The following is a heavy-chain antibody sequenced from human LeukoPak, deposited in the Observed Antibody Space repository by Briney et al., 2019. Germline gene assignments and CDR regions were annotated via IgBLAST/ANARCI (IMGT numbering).Heavy chain of an antibody. V-gene: IGHV4-61*01. J-gene: IGHJ4*02. Sequence: PSETLSLTCTVSGYSISSGYYWSWIRQPPGKGLEWIGYIYYSGSTNYNPSLKSRVTISVDTSKNQFSLTLNSVTAADTAVYYCARVITVRGVIFDYWGQGTLVTVSS. CDR1: GYSISSGYY. CDR3: ARVITVRGVIFDY. CDR2: IYYSGST. D-gene: IGHD3-16*01.